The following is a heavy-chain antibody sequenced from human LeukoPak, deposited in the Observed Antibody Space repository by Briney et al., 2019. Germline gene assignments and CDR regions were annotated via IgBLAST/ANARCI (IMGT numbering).Heavy chain of an antibody. Sequence: PGGSLRLSCAASGFTFSNYAMYWVPQAPGKGLEGVAFTTYDGSDKYYADSVKGRFTISRDNSKNTLYLQMNSLRAEDTAVYYCAKDRANAWSSDYWGQGTLVTVSS. J-gene: IGHJ4*02. CDR2: TTYDGSDK. CDR3: AKDRANAWSSDY. V-gene: IGHV3-30*02. D-gene: IGHD3-10*01. CDR1: GFTFSNYA.